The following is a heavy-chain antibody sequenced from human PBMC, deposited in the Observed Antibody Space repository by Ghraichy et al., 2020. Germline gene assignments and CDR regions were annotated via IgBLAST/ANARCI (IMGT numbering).Heavy chain of an antibody. V-gene: IGHV4-34*01. CDR3: ARGNGYYLNYYYYYYMDV. CDR2: INHSGST. CDR1: GGSFSGYY. Sequence: SETLSLTCAVYGGSFSGYYWSWIRQPPGKGLEWIGEINHSGSTNYNPSLKSRVTISVDTSKNQFSLKLSSVTAADTAVYYCARGNGYYLNYYYYYYMDVWGKGTTVTVSS. D-gene: IGHD3-3*01. J-gene: IGHJ6*03.